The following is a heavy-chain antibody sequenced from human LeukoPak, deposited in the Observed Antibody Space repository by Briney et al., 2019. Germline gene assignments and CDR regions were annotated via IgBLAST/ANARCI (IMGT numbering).Heavy chain of an antibody. CDR3: ARARFDTSGYYYRGFDI. CDR2: INQDGTEK. CDR1: GFSFTTYW. V-gene: IGHV3-7*04. J-gene: IGHJ3*02. Sequence: GGSLRLSCAASGFSFTTYWMSWVRQAQGKGLEWVANINQDGTEKYYVDSVKGRFTISRDNGKNSLYLQMNSPRVEDTAVYYCARARFDTSGYYYRGFDIWGQGTMVTVSS. D-gene: IGHD3-22*01.